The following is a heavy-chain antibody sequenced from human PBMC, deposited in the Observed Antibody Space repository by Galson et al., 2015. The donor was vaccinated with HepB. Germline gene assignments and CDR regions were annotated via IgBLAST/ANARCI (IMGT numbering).Heavy chain of an antibody. CDR1: GYTFSTYS. J-gene: IGHJ5*02. CDR2: ISAYNRRT. CDR3: ARGALVVGVAATLNNWFDP. Sequence: SVKVSCKVSGYTFSTYSVTGVRQAPGQGLEWMGWISAYNRRTNYAQKFQGRVSMTTDTSTSTVYMELRRLRSDDTAIYYCARGALVVGVAATLNNWFDPWGQGTLVTVSS. V-gene: IGHV1-18*01. D-gene: IGHD2-15*01.